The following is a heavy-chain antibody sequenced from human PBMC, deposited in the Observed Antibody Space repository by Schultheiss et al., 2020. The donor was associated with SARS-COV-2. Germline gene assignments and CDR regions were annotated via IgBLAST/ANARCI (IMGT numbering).Heavy chain of an antibody. Sequence: GGSLRLSCAASGFTFSSYAMSWVRQAPGKGLEWVSAISGSGGSTYYADSVKGRFTISRDNSKNTLYLQMNSLRAEDTAVYYCARRPYYYGSGRGAFDIWGQGTMVTVSS. CDR3: ARRPYYYGSGRGAFDI. V-gene: IGHV3-23*01. D-gene: IGHD3-10*01. CDR1: GFTFSSYA. CDR2: ISGSGGST. J-gene: IGHJ3*02.